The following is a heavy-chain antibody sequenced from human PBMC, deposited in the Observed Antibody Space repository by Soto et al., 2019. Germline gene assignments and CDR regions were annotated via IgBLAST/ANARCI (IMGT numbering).Heavy chain of an antibody. CDR3: ARDPRPDCSGGSCHTHYFDY. Sequence: SVKVSCKASGGTLSSYTISWVRQAPGQGLEWMGRIIPILGIANYAQKFQGRVTITADKSTSTAYMELSSLRSEDTAVYYCARDPRPDCSGGSCHTHYFDYWGQGTLVTVSS. CDR1: GGTLSSYT. J-gene: IGHJ4*02. V-gene: IGHV1-69*04. D-gene: IGHD2-15*01. CDR2: IIPILGIA.